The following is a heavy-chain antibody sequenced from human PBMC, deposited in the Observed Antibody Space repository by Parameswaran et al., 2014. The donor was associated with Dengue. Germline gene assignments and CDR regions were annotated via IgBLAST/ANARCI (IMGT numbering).Heavy chain of an antibody. V-gene: IGHV1-69*01. D-gene: IGHD6-19*01. CDR2: IIPIFGTA. J-gene: IGHJ4*02. Sequence: SWVRQAPGQGLEWMGGIIPIFGTANYAQKFQGRVTITADESTSTAYMELSSLRSEDTAVYYCARGRGRQWLADFDYWGQGTLVTVSS. CDR3: ARGRGRQWLADFDY.